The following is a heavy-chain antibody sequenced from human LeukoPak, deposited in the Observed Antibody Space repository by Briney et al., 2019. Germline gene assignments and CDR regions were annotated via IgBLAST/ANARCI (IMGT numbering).Heavy chain of an antibody. CDR1: GGSISSSSYY. J-gene: IGHJ4*02. Sequence: SETLSLTCTVSGGSISSSSYYWGWIRQPPGKGLEWIGSIYYSGSTYYNPSLKSRVTISVDTSKNQFSLKLSSVTAADTAVYYCAICSGGSCYLFDYWGQGTLVTVSS. V-gene: IGHV4-39*07. D-gene: IGHD2-15*01. CDR3: AICSGGSCYLFDY. CDR2: IYYSGST.